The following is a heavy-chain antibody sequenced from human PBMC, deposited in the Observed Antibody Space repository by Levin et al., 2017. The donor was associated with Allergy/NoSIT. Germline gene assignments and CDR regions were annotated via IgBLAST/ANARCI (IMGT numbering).Heavy chain of an antibody. CDR3: AKGVAAAGREGFDY. Sequence: LSLTCAASGFTFSSYAMSWVRQAPGKGLEWVSAISGSGGSTYYADSVKGRFTISRDNSKNTLYLQMNSLRAEDTAVYYCAKGVAAAGREGFDYWGQGTLVTVSS. V-gene: IGHV3-23*01. CDR2: ISGSGGST. D-gene: IGHD6-13*01. CDR1: GFTFSSYA. J-gene: IGHJ4*02.